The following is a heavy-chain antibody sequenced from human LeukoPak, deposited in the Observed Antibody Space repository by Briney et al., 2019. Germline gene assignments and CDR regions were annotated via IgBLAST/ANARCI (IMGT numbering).Heavy chain of an antibody. V-gene: IGHV5-51*01. Sequence: GESLKISCTGSGYSFTNYWIAWVRQMPGKGLEWMGIIYPDDSDTRYSPSFQGQVTMSADKSISTVYLQWSSLKASDTAMYYCARPSSYGGNLLSDYWGQGTLVTVSS. J-gene: IGHJ4*02. CDR1: GYSFTNYW. CDR2: IYPDDSDT. CDR3: ARPSSYGGNLLSDY. D-gene: IGHD4-23*01.